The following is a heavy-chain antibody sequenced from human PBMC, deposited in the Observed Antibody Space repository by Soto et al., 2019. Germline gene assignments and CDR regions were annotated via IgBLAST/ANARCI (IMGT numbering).Heavy chain of an antibody. D-gene: IGHD6-6*01. CDR3: ARGSSIAGLYYGMDV. V-gene: IGHV4-31*03. CDR2: NYYSGIT. CDR1: GGSISSGGYY. J-gene: IGHJ6*02. Sequence: QVQLQASGPGLVKPSQTLSLTCTVSGGSISSGGYYWTWIRQHPGKGLEWIGYNYYSGITYYNPSLKSRVTISLDTSKNQFSLKLSSVTAADTAVYYCARGSSIAGLYYGMDVWGQGTTVTVSS.